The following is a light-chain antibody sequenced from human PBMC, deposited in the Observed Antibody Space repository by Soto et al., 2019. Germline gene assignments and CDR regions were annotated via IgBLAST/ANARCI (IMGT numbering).Light chain of an antibody. J-gene: IGLJ3*02. Sequence: QSALTQPASVSGSPGQSITISCTGTSSNVGSYKLVSWYQQHPGKAPKLIIYEVSHRPSGISNRFSGSKSGNSASLSISGLQPDDESYYYCSSYRSSSTPVFGGGTKLTVL. V-gene: IGLV2-14*02. CDR3: SSYRSSSTPV. CDR1: SSNVGSYKL. CDR2: EVS.